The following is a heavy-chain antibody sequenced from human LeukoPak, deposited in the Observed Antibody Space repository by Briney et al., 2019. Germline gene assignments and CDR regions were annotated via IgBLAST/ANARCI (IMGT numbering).Heavy chain of an antibody. V-gene: IGHV1-69*13. CDR2: IIPIFGTA. D-gene: IGHD3-16*02. J-gene: IGHJ6*03. CDR3: ASGKFEYYDYVWGSYRPQLSSPGYYYMDV. Sequence: ASVKVSCKASGGTFSSYAISWVRQAPGQGLEWMGGIIPIFGTANYAQKFQGRVTITADESTSTAYMELSSLRSEDTAVYYCASGKFEYYDYVWGSYRPQLSSPGYYYMDVWGKGTTVTISS. CDR1: GGTFSSYA.